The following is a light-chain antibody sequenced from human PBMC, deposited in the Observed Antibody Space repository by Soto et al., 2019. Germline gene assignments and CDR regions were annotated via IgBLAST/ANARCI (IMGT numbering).Light chain of an antibody. J-gene: IGKJ4*01. CDR1: QGISSW. V-gene: IGKV1D-12*01. Sequence: DIQMTQSPSSVSASVGDRVTITCRASQGISSWLGWYQQKPGKAPKLLVYAASSLQSGVPSRFSGSGSETDFTLTISSLQLEDFATYYSQQANSFPFTFGGGTKVEIK. CDR2: AAS. CDR3: QQANSFPFT.